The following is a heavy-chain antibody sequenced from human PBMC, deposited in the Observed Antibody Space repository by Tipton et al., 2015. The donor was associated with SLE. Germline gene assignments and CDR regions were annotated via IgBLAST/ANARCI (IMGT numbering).Heavy chain of an antibody. V-gene: IGHV4-34*01. D-gene: IGHD6-6*01. CDR3: AREDSSLPSGMDV. CDR2: INHSGST. J-gene: IGHJ6*02. Sequence: TLSLTCAVYGGSFSGDYWSWFPQPPGKGLEWIGEINHSGSTNYNPSLKSRVTISVDTSKNQFSLKMSSVTAADTAVDYCAREDSSLPSGMDVWGQGTTVTVSS. CDR1: GGSFSGDY.